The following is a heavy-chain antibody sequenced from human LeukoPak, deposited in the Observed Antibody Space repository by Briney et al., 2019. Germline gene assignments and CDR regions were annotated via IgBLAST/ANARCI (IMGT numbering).Heavy chain of an antibody. Sequence: GGSLRLSCAASGFTFSSYSMNWVRQAPGKGLEWVLSISSSSSYIYYADSVKGRFTISRDNAKNSLYLQMNSLRAEDTAVYYCARDYPPDTAMVSYQYYWGQGTLVTVSS. J-gene: IGHJ4*02. D-gene: IGHD5-18*01. CDR1: GFTFSSYS. CDR2: ISSSSSYI. V-gene: IGHV3-21*01. CDR3: ARDYPPDTAMVSYQYY.